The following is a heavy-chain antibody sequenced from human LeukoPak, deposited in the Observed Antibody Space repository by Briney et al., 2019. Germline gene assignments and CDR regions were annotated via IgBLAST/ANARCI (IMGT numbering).Heavy chain of an antibody. D-gene: IGHD3-3*01. CDR3: ARDFWR. V-gene: IGHV4-61*02. CDR2: IYTGGST. Sequence: SETLSLTCSVSGGSMNSGGDYWTWIRRPAGKQLEWIGLIYTGGSTNYNPSLKSRVTISIDTSKNQFSLKLTSVTVADTAVYYRARDFWRWGQGTLVTVSS. J-gene: IGHJ1*01. CDR1: GGSMNSGGDY.